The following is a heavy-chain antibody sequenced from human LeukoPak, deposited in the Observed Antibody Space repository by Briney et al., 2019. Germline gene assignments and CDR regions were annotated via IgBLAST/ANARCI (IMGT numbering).Heavy chain of an antibody. Sequence: SETLSLTCAVYGGSFSGYYWSWIRQPPGKGLEWTGEINHSGSTNYNPSLKSRVTISVDTSKNQFSLKLSSVTAADTAVYYCARSQAADYWGQGTLVTVSS. CDR1: GGSFSGYY. V-gene: IGHV4-34*01. CDR2: INHSGST. D-gene: IGHD6-13*01. CDR3: ARSQAADY. J-gene: IGHJ4*02.